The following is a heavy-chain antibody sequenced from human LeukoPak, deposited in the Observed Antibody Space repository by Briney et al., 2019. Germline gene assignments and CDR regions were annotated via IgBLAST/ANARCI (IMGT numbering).Heavy chain of an antibody. CDR1: GGSISSSSYY. D-gene: IGHD5-18*01. Sequence: SETLSLTCTVSGGSISSSSYYWGWIRQPPGKGLEWIGSIYYSGSTYYNPSLKSRVTISVDTSKNQFSLKLSSVTAADTAVYYCASSGIQLWYDYWGQGTLVTVSS. CDR3: ASSGIQLWYDY. CDR2: IYYSGST. J-gene: IGHJ4*02. V-gene: IGHV4-39*07.